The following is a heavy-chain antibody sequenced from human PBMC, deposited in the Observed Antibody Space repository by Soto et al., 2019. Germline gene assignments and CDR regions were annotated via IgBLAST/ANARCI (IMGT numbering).Heavy chain of an antibody. Sequence: QGQLVQSGPEVKKPGASVKVSCKASGYTFSRYGISWVRQAPGQGLEWMGWVSGYNGDTKYAQKGQGRVTMTIDTSTYTAYMELRSRTSDDTAKYYCAKNGQPPYYYYGMDVWGQGTTVTVSS. D-gene: IGHD2-8*01. CDR2: VSGYNGDT. CDR3: AKNGQPPYYYYGMDV. CDR1: GYTFSRYG. V-gene: IGHV1-18*01. J-gene: IGHJ6*02.